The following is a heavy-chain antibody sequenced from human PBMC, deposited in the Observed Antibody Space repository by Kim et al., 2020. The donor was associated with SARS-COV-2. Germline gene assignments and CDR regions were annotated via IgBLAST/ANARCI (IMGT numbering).Heavy chain of an antibody. CDR1: GFSLSGCW. V-gene: IGHV3-7*03. J-gene: IGHJ4*02. CDR2: IKEDGSEQ. D-gene: IGHD2-15*01. CDR3: ARDRGYCSGGTCYCVIDY. Sequence: GGSLRLSCVAPGFSLSGCWMSWVRQAPGKGLEWVADIKEDGSEQHYVDSVKGRFTISRDNHKNSLYLQMNSLRAEDTAVYYCARDRGYCSGGTCYCVIDYWGQGTLVTVSS.